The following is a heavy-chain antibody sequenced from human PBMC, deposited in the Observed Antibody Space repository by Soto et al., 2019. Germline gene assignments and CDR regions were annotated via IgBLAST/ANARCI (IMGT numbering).Heavy chain of an antibody. D-gene: IGHD3-3*01. V-gene: IGHV5-10-1*01. Sequence: GESLKISCKGSGYSFTSYWISWVRQMPGKGLEWMGRIDPSDSYTNYSPSFQGHVTISADKSISTAYLQWSSLKASDTAMYYCARLAIFGVVDNPYGMDVWGQGTTVTVSS. CDR2: IDPSDSYT. CDR1: GYSFTSYW. CDR3: ARLAIFGVVDNPYGMDV. J-gene: IGHJ6*02.